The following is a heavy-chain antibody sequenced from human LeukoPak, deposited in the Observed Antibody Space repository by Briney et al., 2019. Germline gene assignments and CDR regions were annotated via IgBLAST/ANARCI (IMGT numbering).Heavy chain of an antibody. Sequence: GGSLRLSCAGSGFSFSSYWMSWVRQAPGKGLEWVANIKEDGSEKHYGDSVKGRFTIFRDNAKKLLYLQMNSLRREDTAVYYCAKDAEKDWGQGTLVTVSS. J-gene: IGHJ4*02. CDR2: IKEDGSEK. V-gene: IGHV3-7*01. CDR1: GFSFSSYW. CDR3: AKDAEKD.